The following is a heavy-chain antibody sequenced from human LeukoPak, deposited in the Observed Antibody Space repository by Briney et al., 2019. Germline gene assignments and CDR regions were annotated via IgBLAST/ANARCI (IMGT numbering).Heavy chain of an antibody. V-gene: IGHV1-2*02. D-gene: IGHD3-16*01. J-gene: IGHJ4*02. CDR3: ARDPLRSPGGADYYFDY. Sequence: ASVEVSCKASGYTFTGYYMHWVRQAPGQGLEWMGWINPNSGGTNYAQKFQGRVTMTRDTSISTAYMELSRLRSGDTAVYYCARDPLRSPGGADYYFDYWGQGTLVTVSS. CDR1: GYTFTGYY. CDR2: INPNSGGT.